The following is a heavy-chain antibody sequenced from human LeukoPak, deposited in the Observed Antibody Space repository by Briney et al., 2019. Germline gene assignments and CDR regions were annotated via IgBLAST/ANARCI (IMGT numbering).Heavy chain of an antibody. CDR1: GYSISSGYY. V-gene: IGHV4-38-2*02. D-gene: IGHD6-13*01. Sequence: PSETLSLTCTVSGYSISSGYYWGWIRQPPGKGLEWIGNIYHSGSTYYNPSLKSRVTISIDTSKNQFSLKLSSVTAADTAVYYCARDPEIAAAGTLLFAFDIWGQGTMVTVSS. CDR2: IYHSGST. J-gene: IGHJ3*02. CDR3: ARDPEIAAAGTLLFAFDI.